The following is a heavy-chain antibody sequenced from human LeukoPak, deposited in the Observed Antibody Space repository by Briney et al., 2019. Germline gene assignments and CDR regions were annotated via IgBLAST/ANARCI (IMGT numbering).Heavy chain of an antibody. CDR1: GGSFSGYY. J-gene: IGHJ6*02. CDR2: INHSGST. V-gene: IGHV4-34*01. CDR3: ARGPQRRPFYYYYYGMDV. Sequence: SENLSLTCAVYGGSFSGYYWSWIRQPPGKGLEWFGEINHSGSTNYNPSLKSRVTISVDTSKNQFSLKLSSVTAADTAVYYCARGPQRRPFYYYYYGMDVWGQGTTVTVSS.